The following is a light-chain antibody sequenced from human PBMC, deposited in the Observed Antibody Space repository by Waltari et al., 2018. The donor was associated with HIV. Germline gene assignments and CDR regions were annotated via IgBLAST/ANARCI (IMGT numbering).Light chain of an antibody. CDR2: EVS. CDR3: FSYAGNNYLL. CDR1: SSDIGLYNF. J-gene: IGLJ2*01. V-gene: IGLV2-8*01. Sequence: QSALTQPPSASGSPGQSVTISCAGTSSDIGLYNFVSCYQHHPGKAPKLMISEVSRRPSGVPERFSGSKSGNTASMTVSGLQAEDEAAYYCFSYAGNNYLLFGGGTKLTVL.